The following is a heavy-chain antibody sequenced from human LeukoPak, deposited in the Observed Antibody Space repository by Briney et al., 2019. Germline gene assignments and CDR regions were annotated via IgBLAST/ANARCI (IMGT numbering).Heavy chain of an antibody. CDR2: INQDGSEK. CDR1: GFTFTTYW. CDR3: ARGLNVDFDY. Sequence: GESLRLSCAASGFTFTTYWMTWVRQAPGKGLEWVANINQDGSEKYFVDSVKGRFTISRDNSKNTLYLQMNSLRAEDTAVYYCARGLNVDFDYWGQGTLVTVSS. D-gene: IGHD2-15*01. V-gene: IGHV3-7*01. J-gene: IGHJ4*02.